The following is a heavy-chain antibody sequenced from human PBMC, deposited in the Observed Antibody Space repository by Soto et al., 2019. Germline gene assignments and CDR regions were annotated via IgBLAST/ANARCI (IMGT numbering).Heavy chain of an antibody. J-gene: IGHJ6*02. CDR3: ASRVTIFPYYYGMDV. CDR2: IYHSGST. V-gene: IGHV4-4*02. Sequence: SETVSLTXAVSGGSISSSNWWSWVRQPPGKGLEWIGEIYHSGSTNYNPSLKSRVTISVDKSKNQFSLKLSSVTAADTAVYYCASRVTIFPYYYGMDVWGQGTTVTVSS. D-gene: IGHD3-9*01. CDR1: GGSISSSNW.